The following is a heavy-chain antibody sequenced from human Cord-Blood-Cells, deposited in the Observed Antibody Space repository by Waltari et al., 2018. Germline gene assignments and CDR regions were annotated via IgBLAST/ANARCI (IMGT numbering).Heavy chain of an antibody. J-gene: IGHJ4*02. CDR3: ARHSVAGFYAYYFDY. Sequence: QLQLQESGPGLVKPSETLSLTCTVPGGSISTSSYYWGWLRHPPGKGLEWIGSIYYSGSTYYNPSLKSRVTISVDTSKNQFSLKLSSVTAADTAVYYCARHSVAGFYAYYFDYWGQGTLVTVSS. V-gene: IGHV4-39*01. CDR1: GGSISTSSYY. CDR2: IYYSGST. D-gene: IGHD6-19*01.